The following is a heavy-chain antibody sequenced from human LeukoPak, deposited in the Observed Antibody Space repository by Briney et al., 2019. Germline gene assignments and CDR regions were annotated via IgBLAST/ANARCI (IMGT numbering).Heavy chain of an antibody. Sequence: GGSLRLSCTASGFTVSNNYMSWVRQAPGKGLEWVSISYSGSNTNYADSVKGRFTISRDTSQNTLSLQMNSLRAEDTAVYYCVRKNRDFNAAFDIWGQGTVVTVSS. CDR2: SYSGSNT. V-gene: IGHV3-53*01. CDR3: VRKNRDFNAAFDI. CDR1: GFTVSNNY. D-gene: IGHD1-14*01. J-gene: IGHJ3*02.